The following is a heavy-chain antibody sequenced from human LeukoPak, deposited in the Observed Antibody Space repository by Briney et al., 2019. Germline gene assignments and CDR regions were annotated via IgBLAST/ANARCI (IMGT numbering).Heavy chain of an antibody. CDR2: IYHSGTT. J-gene: IGHJ4*02. D-gene: IGHD2-15*01. CDR3: ATEDNSGGSTIDY. Sequence: SETLSLTRTVSGGSISRSGYYWSWIRQPPGKGLEWIGYIYHSGTTFYNPSLKSRVTISVDRAKNQFSLNLRFVTAADTAVYYCATEDNSGGSTIDYWGQGTLVTVSS. CDR1: GGSISRSGYY. V-gene: IGHV4-30-2*01.